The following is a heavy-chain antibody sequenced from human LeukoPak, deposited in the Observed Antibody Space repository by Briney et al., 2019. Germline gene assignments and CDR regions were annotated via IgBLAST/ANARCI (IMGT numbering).Heavy chain of an antibody. CDR3: ARILGAYCSGGSCPDAFDI. V-gene: IGHV4-38-2*01. CDR2: IYHSGRT. D-gene: IGHD2-15*01. J-gene: IGHJ3*02. Sequence: SETLSLTSAVSGYSISSGYYWGWIRQPPGKGLEWIGNIYHSGRTYYNPSLKSRVTISVDTSKNQFSLKLSSVTAADTAVYYCARILGAYCSGGSCPDAFDIWGQGTMVTVSS. CDR1: GYSISSGYY.